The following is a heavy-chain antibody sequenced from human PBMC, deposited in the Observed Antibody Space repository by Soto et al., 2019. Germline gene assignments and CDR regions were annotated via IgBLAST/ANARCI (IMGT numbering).Heavy chain of an antibody. Sequence: EVQLLESGGGLVQPGGSLTLSCAASGFTFSSYAMSWVRQAPGKGLEWVSAISGGGKDRFYADSVRGRFTISRDTSRNTLYLHMNSLRAEDTAVHYCARSLFIASTDTEPFDSWGQGTLVTVSS. CDR2: ISGGGKDR. J-gene: IGHJ4*02. CDR1: GFTFSSYA. V-gene: IGHV3-23*01. CDR3: ARSLFIASTDTEPFDS. D-gene: IGHD6-13*01.